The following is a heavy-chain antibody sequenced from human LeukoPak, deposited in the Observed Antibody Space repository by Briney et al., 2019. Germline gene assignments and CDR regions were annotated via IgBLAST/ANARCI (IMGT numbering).Heavy chain of an antibody. CDR1: GGTFSSYA. CDR2: IIPIFGTA. V-gene: IGHV1-69*05. D-gene: IGHD5-18*01. CDR3: ARGWKGYSYKNWFDP. Sequence: ASVKVSCKASGGTFSSYAISWVRQAPGQGLEWMGGIIPIFGTANYAQKFQGRVTITTDESTSTAYMELSSLRSEDTAVYYCARGWKGYSYKNWFDPWGQGTLVTVSS. J-gene: IGHJ5*02.